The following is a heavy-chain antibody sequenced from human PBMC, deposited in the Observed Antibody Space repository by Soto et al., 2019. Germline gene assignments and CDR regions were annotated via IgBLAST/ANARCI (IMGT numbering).Heavy chain of an antibody. Sequence: SETLSLTCAVSGVTIFTYYWSWSRQPPGKGLEWSGYNYHSGTTNYNPSLKSRVTISVDTAKNQCSMRLTSVTAADTGISHCVREAYIGYGHANDHWGQGTLVTVSS. V-gene: IGHV4-59*01. CDR2: NYHSGTT. CDR1: GVTIFTYY. J-gene: IGHJ4*02. CDR3: VREAYIGYGHANDH. D-gene: IGHD5-12*01.